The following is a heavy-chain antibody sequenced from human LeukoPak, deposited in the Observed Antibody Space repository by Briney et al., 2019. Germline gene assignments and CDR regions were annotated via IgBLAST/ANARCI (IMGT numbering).Heavy chain of an antibody. J-gene: IGHJ3*02. CDR1: GYTFTSYD. CDR2: MNSKSRNT. CDR3: ARGPLSLYGPDAFDI. V-gene: IGHV1-8*01. D-gene: IGHD3-16*01. Sequence: GASVKVSCKASGYTFTSYDMNAVGQATGQGLEWMGWMNSKSRNTGYAQKFEGRVTMTRQTSISTAYTELSSLRSEDTAVYYCARGPLSLYGPDAFDIWGQGTMVTVSS.